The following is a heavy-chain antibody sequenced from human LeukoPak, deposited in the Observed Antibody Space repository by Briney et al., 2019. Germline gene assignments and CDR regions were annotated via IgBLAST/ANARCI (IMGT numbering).Heavy chain of an antibody. CDR2: ISWNSGSI. Sequence: PGRSLRLSCAASGCTFDDYAMHWVRQAPGKGLEWVSGISWNSGSIGYADSVKGRFTISRDNAKNSLYLQMNSLRAEDTALYYCAKGWYFDLWGRGTLVNVSS. CDR1: GCTFDDYA. V-gene: IGHV3-9*01. CDR3: AKGWYFDL. J-gene: IGHJ2*01.